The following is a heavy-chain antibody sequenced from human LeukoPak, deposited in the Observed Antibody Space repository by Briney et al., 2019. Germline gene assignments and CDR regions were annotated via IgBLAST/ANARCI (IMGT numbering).Heavy chain of an antibody. J-gene: IGHJ4*02. CDR2: IIPIFGTA. D-gene: IGHD4-17*01. CDR1: GGAFSSYA. CDR3: ARAVTTVTTNFDY. V-gene: IGHV1-69*05. Sequence: ASVKVSCKASGGAFSSYAISWVRQAPGQGLEWMGGIIPIFGTANYAQKFQGRVTITTDESTSTAYMELSSLRAEDTAVYYCARAVTTVTTNFDYWGQGTLVTVSP.